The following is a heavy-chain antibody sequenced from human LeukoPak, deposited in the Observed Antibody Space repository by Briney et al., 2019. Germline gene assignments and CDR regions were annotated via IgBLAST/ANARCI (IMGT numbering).Heavy chain of an antibody. CDR2: ISSSSSYT. J-gene: IGHJ5*02. V-gene: IGHV3-11*06. CDR3: AKERQQLAHWFDP. Sequence: GGSLRLSCAASGFTFSDYYMSWIRQAPGKGLEWVSYISSSSSYTNYADSVKGRFTISRDNAKNSLYLQMNSLRAEDTAVYYCAKERQQLAHWFDPWGQGTLVTVSS. D-gene: IGHD6-13*01. CDR1: GFTFSDYY.